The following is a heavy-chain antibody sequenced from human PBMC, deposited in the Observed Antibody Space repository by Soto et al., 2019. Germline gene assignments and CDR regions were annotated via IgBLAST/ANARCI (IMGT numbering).Heavy chain of an antibody. J-gene: IGHJ6*03. CDR1: GFTFSSYW. Sequence: GGSLRLSCAASGFTFSSYWMSWVRQAPGKGLEWVANIKQDGSEKYYVDSVKGRFTISRDNAKNTLYLQMNSLRAEDTAEYYCAKDGREQYYYYYMDVWGKGTPVTVSS. CDR3: AKDGREQYYYYYMDV. CDR2: IKQDGSEK. V-gene: IGHV3-7*01.